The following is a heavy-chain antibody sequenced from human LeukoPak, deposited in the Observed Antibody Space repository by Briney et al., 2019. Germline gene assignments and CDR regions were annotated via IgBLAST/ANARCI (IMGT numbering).Heavy chain of an antibody. Sequence: XTYSMHWVRQXPGXGLEWVAVILYDGSNEYYADSEKGRFTISRDNFRNILYLQINSLRTEDTAVYYCAREGAVAGGMDYWGQGTLVTVSS. CDR3: AREGAVAGGMDY. CDR2: ILYDGSNE. V-gene: IGHV3-30*04. J-gene: IGHJ4*02. D-gene: IGHD6-19*01. CDR1: XTYS.